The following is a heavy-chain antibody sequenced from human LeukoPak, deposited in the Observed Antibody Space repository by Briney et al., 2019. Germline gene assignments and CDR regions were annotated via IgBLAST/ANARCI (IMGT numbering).Heavy chain of an antibody. J-gene: IGHJ4*02. CDR2: ISYDGSNK. D-gene: IGHD6-6*01. V-gene: IGHV3-30*03. Sequence: GRSLRLSCAASGFTFSSYGMHWVRQAPGKGLEWVAVISYDGSNKYYADSVKGRFTISRDNSKNTLYLQMNSLKTEDTAVYYCTTDRAIAVRPLFDYWGQGTLVTVSS. CDR3: TTDRAIAVRPLFDY. CDR1: GFTFSSYG.